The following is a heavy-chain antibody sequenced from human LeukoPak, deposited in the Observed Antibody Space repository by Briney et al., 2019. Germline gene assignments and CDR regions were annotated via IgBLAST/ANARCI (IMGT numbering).Heavy chain of an antibody. CDR1: GGSIGNYH. V-gene: IGHV4-4*07. CDR3: ARRDTSSGWSFDS. J-gene: IGHJ4*02. CDR2: IHSSGST. D-gene: IGHD6-19*01. Sequence: SEALSLTCTVSGGSIGNYHWSWIRQPAGKGLEWIAQIHSSGSTNYNPPLKSRVSMSIDTTEDQVSLTIRSVTVADTALYYCARRDTSSGWSFDSWGQGTLVTVAS.